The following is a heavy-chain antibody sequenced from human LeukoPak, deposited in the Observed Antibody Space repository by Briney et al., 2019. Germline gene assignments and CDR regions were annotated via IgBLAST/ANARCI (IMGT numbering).Heavy chain of an antibody. J-gene: IGHJ4*02. CDR3: ARVRATAVRYFDY. V-gene: IGHV3-7*01. D-gene: IGHD5-24*01. CDR2: IKQDGSEK. Sequence: GGSLRLSCAASGFTFSSYWMSWVRQAPGRGLEWVANIKQDGSEKYYVDSVKGRFTISRDNAKNSLYLQMNSLRAEDTAVYHCARVRATAVRYFDYWGQGTLVTVSS. CDR1: GFTFSSYW.